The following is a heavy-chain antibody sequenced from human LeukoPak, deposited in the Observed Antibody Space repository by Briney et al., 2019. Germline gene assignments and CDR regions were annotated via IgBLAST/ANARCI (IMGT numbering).Heavy chain of an antibody. CDR2: ISSSSSYI. Sequence: GGSLRLSCAASGFTFSSYSMNWVRQAPGKGLEWVSSISSSSSYIYYADSVKGRFTISRDNAKNSLYLQMNTLRAEDTAVYYSAKGRNDPSGYYFDYWGQGTLVTVSS. CDR1: GFTFSSYS. V-gene: IGHV3-21*01. D-gene: IGHD1-1*01. J-gene: IGHJ4*02. CDR3: AKGRNDPSGYYFDY.